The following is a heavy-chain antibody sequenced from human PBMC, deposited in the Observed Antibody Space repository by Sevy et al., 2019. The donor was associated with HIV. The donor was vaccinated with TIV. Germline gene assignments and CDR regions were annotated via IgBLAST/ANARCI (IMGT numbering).Heavy chain of an antibody. D-gene: IGHD6-13*01. V-gene: IGHV4-34*01. CDR2: LSHIGST. Sequence: SETLSLSCAVYGGSFSDYYWSWIRRPPGGGLEWIGELSHIGSTNDNPSLKSRVTMSLDTSTNQFSLKLKSMTAADTAVYYCARSIASVLPGPLGLFFRVYSNWFGPWGQGTLVTVSS. J-gene: IGHJ5*02. CDR1: GGSFSDYY. CDR3: ARSIASVLPGPLGLFFRVYSNWFGP.